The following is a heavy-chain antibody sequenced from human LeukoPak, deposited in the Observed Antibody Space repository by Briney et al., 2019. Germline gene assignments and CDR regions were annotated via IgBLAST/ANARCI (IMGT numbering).Heavy chain of an antibody. Sequence: PGGSLRLSCAAFEFIFSGYWMNWVRQAPGKGLEWVANIKQDGSEKQYVDSVRGRFTISRDNAKNSLYLQMNSLRVEDTAVYYCAREAGAGDFDYWGQGTLVTVSS. CDR1: EFIFSGYW. CDR3: AREAGAGDFDY. CDR2: IKQDGSEK. V-gene: IGHV3-7*03. D-gene: IGHD6-13*01. J-gene: IGHJ4*02.